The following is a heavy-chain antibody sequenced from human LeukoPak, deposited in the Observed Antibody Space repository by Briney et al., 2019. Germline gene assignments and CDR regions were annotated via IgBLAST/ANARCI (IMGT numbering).Heavy chain of an antibody. CDR2: IYYSGST. CDR1: GGSISSYY. Sequence: SETLSLTCTVSGGSISSYYWSWIRQPPGKGLEWIGYIYYSGSTNYNPSLKSRVTISVDTSKNQFSLKLSSVTAEDTAVYYCARVFGVVTNYYYYGMDVWGQGTTVTVSS. V-gene: IGHV4-59*01. D-gene: IGHD3-3*01. J-gene: IGHJ6*02. CDR3: ARVFGVVTNYYYYGMDV.